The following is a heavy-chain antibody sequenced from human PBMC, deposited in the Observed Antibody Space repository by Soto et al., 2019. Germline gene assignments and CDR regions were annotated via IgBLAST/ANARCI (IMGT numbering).Heavy chain of an antibody. CDR1: GYSFTSYW. Sequence: GESLKISCKGSGYSFTSYWIGWVRQMPGKGLEWMGIIYPGDSDTRYSPSFQGQVTISADKSISTAYLQWSSLKASDTAIYYCARLAVVGATTGVFDYWGQGTLVTVSS. J-gene: IGHJ4*02. CDR2: IYPGDSDT. CDR3: ARLAVVGATTGVFDY. D-gene: IGHD1-26*01. V-gene: IGHV5-51*01.